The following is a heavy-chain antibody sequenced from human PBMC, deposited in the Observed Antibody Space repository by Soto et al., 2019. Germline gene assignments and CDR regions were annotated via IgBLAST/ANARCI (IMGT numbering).Heavy chain of an antibody. V-gene: IGHV4-34*01. CDR1: GGSFSGYY. Sequence: KPSETLSLTCGVYGGSFSGYYWIWIRQPPGKGLEWIGEINHSGVFNYNTSLKSRVTISVDTSKKKFSLKLSSVTAADTAVYYCARGRVAVALRGYYYGMDVWGQGTTVTVSS. CDR2: INHSGVF. D-gene: IGHD6-19*01. J-gene: IGHJ6*02. CDR3: ARGRVAVALRGYYYGMDV.